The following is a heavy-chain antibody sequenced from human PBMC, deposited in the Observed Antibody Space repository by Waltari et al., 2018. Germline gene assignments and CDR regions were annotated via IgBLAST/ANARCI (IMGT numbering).Heavy chain of an antibody. CDR3: ARVFPRTMERLGAFDI. CDR2: IYSGGST. CDR1: GFTVSSNY. D-gene: IGHD1-26*01. J-gene: IGHJ3*02. V-gene: IGHV3-53*02. Sequence: EVQLVETGGGLIQPGGSLRLSCAASGFTVSSNYMSWVRQAPGKGLEWVSVIYSGGSTYYADSVKGRFTISRDNSKNTLYLQMNSLRAEDTAVYYCARVFPRTMERLGAFDIWGQGTMVTVSS.